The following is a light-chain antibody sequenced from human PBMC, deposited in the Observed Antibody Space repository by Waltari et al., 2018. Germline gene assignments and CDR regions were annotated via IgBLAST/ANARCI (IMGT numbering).Light chain of an antibody. J-gene: IGLJ3*02. CDR2: TNN. CDR3: TAWDDSLNTWV. CDR1: SSNSGTNI. Sequence: QSVLTQPSSASGTPGQEITISCSGGSSNSGTNIVNWYQQLPGTAPKLLIFTNNQRPSGVPDRFSGSRSGTSASLAISGLQSEDDETAYYCTAWDDSLNTWVFGGGTKLTVL. V-gene: IGLV1-44*01.